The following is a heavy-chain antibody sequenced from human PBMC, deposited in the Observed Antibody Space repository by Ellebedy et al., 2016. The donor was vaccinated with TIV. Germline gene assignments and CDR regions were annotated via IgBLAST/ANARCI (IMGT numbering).Heavy chain of an antibody. V-gene: IGHV4-59*08. J-gene: IGHJ4*02. CDR2: AFHKWTT. Sequence: SETLSLXXTVSNGSLSGYYWSWIRQSPGKGLEWIAYAFHKWTTNYDPSFESRATITVDTATNQFSLKLTSVPAAATAVYCGARHKFDSSDLDSWGPGILVTAS. CDR1: NGSLSGYY. D-gene: IGHD3-22*01. CDR3: ARHKFDSSDLDS.